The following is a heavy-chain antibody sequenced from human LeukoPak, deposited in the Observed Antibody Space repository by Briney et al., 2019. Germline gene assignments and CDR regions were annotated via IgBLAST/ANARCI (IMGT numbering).Heavy chain of an antibody. CDR3: AKDGVISDSSGYYYDYFDY. CDR2: ISGSGGST. D-gene: IGHD3-22*01. Sequence: PGGSLRLSCAASGFTFSSYAMSWVRQAPGKGLEWVSAISGSGGSTYYADSVKGRFTISRDNSKNTLYLQMNSLRAEDTAVYYCAKDGVISDSSGYYYDYFDYWGQGTLVTVSS. CDR1: GFTFSSYA. V-gene: IGHV3-23*01. J-gene: IGHJ4*02.